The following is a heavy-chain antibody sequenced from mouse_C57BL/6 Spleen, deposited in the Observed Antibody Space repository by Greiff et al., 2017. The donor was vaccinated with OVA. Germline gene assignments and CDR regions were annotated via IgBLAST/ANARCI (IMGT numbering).Heavy chain of an antibody. CDR1: GYTFTSYW. CDR3: ASYSNYGRDFDY. V-gene: IGHV1-74*01. Sequence: QVQLQQPGAELVKPGASVKVSCKASGYTFTSYWMHWVKQRPGQGLEWIGRIHPSDSDTNYNQKFKGKATLTVDKSSSTADMQLSSLTSEDSAVYYCASYSNYGRDFDYWGQGTTLTVSS. CDR2: IHPSDSDT. J-gene: IGHJ2*01. D-gene: IGHD2-5*01.